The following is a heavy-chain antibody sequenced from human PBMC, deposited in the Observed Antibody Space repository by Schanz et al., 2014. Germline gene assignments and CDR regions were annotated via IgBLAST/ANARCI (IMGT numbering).Heavy chain of an antibody. V-gene: IGHV3-7*04. J-gene: IGHJ4*02. Sequence: EVQLLESGGGLVQPGGSLRLSCGGSGFTFSKYWMSWVRQAPGKGLEWVANIKQDGSEKYYVDAVKGRFTISRDNAKNSMYLHMEDLRGEDTAVYDCARGNCYGSGSCAYWGQGTLVTVSS. D-gene: IGHD3-10*01. CDR3: ARGNCYGSGSCAY. CDR2: IKQDGSEK. CDR1: GFTFSKYW.